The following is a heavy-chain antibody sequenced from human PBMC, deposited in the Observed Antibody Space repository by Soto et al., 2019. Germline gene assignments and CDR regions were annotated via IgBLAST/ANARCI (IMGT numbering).Heavy chain of an antibody. D-gene: IGHD3-22*01. CDR2: IYYSGST. V-gene: IGHV4-31*03. Sequence: PSETLSLTCTVSGGSISSGGYYWSWIRQHPGKGLEWIGYIYYSGSTYYNPSLKSRVTISVDTSKNQFSLKLSSVTAAGTAVYYCARAEYYDSSGYYYSSPNNYFDYWGQGTLVTVSS. J-gene: IGHJ4*02. CDR1: GGSISSGGYY. CDR3: ARAEYYDSSGYYYSSPNNYFDY.